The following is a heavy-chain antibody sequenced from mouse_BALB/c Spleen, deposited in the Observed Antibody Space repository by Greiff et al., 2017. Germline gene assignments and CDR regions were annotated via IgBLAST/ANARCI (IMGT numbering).Heavy chain of an antibody. J-gene: IGHJ4*01. CDR1: GFSLSTYGIG. V-gene: IGHV8-11*01. CDR3: ARIGGLLRAMDY. Sequence: QVTLKVCGPGILQPSQTLSLTCSFSGFSLSTYGIGVGWIRQPPGKGLEWLAHIWWNDNKYYNTALKSRLTISKDTSNNQVFLKIASVDTADTATYYCARIGGLLRAMDYWGQGTSVTVSS. CDR2: IWWNDNK. D-gene: IGHD2-3*01.